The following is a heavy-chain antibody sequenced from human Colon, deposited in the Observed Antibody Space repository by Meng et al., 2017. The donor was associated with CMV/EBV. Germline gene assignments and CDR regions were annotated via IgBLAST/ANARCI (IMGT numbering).Heavy chain of an antibody. Sequence: GGSLRLSCAASGFTFTSYWMSWVRQAPGKGLEWVANIKQDGSETYYVDSVKGRFTIFRDNAKNSVYLQMNSLRAEDTAVYYCASTGPLYGLYFCYWGQGTLVTVSS. CDR1: GFTFTSYW. CDR3: ASTGPLYGLYFCY. V-gene: IGHV3-7*01. CDR2: IKQDGSET. D-gene: IGHD2-8*01. J-gene: IGHJ4*02.